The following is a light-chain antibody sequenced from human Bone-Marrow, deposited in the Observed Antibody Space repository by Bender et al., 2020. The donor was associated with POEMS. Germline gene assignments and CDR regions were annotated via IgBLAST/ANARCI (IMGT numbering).Light chain of an antibody. V-gene: IGLV3-21*01. Sequence: SYVLTQPPSVSVAPGKTSKITCGGDNIGSKAVHWYQQKSGQAPVLVIYKNTERPSEIPERLSGSKSGTIATLTISAVQAEDEADYYCQSVESMDTSGFVAFGGGTKLTVL. J-gene: IGLJ2*01. CDR3: QSVESMDTSGFVA. CDR2: KNT. CDR1: NIGSKA.